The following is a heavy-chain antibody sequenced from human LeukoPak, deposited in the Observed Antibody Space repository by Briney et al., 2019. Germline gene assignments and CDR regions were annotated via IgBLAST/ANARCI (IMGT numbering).Heavy chain of an antibody. Sequence: GGSLRLSCTASGFTFGDYAMSWVRQAPGKGLEWVGFIRSKAYGGTTEYAASVKGGFTISRDDSKSIAYLQMNSLKTEDTAVYYCTTHSGYSSGWGQGTLVTVSS. CDR3: TTHSGYSSG. J-gene: IGHJ4*02. CDR2: IRSKAYGGTT. CDR1: GFTFGDYA. D-gene: IGHD6-19*01. V-gene: IGHV3-49*04.